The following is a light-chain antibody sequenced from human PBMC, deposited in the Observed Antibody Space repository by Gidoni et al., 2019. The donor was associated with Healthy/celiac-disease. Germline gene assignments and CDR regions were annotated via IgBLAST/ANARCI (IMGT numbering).Light chain of an antibody. CDR3: SAWDRGLNGYV. CDR1: NYNVGTHG. J-gene: IGLJ1*01. CDR2: RNT. Sequence: AGLTQPPSVSKCLKQTATLTCTGNNYNVGTHGAAWLQQRQGHPPRLLSFRNTNRPSGISERFSAYRSGNTASLTITGLQPEDEADYYCSAWDRGLNGYVFGTGTKVSVL. V-gene: IGLV10-54*01.